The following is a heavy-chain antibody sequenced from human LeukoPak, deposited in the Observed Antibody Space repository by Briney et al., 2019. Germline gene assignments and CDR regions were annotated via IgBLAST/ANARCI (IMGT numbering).Heavy chain of an antibody. CDR2: INANSGDT. CDR1: GHTFTGYY. V-gene: IGHV1-2*02. J-gene: IGHJ3*02. D-gene: IGHD3-22*01. CDR3: ASKWVTYYYNSSAYHYPTDVFDI. Sequence: GASVKVSCKASGHTFTGYYMHWVRQAPGQGLEWMGWINANSGDTNYAQKFQGRDTMTRDTSISTAYMELSRLRSDDTAVYYCASKWVTYYYNSSAYHYPTDVFDIWGQGTVVTVSS.